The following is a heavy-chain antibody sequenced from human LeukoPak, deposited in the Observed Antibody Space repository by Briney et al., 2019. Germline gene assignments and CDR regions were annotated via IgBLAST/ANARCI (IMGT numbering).Heavy chain of an antibody. D-gene: IGHD4-17*01. V-gene: IGHV3-7*01. CDR3: ARDGPLYGDPAYSDY. Sequence: GGSLRLSCAASGFTFSSYWMSWVRQAPGKGLEWVANIKQDGSEKYYVDSVKGRFTISRDNAKNSLYLQMNSLRAEDTAVYYCARDGPLYGDPAYSDYWGQGTLVTVSS. CDR1: GFTFSSYW. CDR2: IKQDGSEK. J-gene: IGHJ4*02.